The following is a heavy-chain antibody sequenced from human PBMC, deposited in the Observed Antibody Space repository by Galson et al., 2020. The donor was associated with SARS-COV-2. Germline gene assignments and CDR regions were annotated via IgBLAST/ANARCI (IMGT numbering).Heavy chain of an antibody. Sequence: GESLKISCEASGFTFSSAAMSWVRQAPRGGLEWVATSTDGGGGTFYADSVKGRFTISRDDSKNTLYLHMNSLRGDDSAVYYCAHKTAFDYWGQGTLVTVSS. CDR2: STDGGGGT. J-gene: IGHJ4*02. CDR1: GFTFSSAA. CDR3: AHKTAFDY. V-gene: IGHV3-23*01.